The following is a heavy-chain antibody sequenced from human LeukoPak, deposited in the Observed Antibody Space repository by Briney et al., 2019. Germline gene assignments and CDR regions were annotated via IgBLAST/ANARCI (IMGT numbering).Heavy chain of an antibody. D-gene: IGHD2-2*01. J-gene: IGHJ4*02. CDR2: SNAGNGNT. V-gene: IGHV1-3*02. CDR3: ARAAPTRIVVVPAALDFDY. CDR1: GYTFTSYA. Sequence: RASVKVSCKASGYTFTSYAMHWVRQAPGQRLEWMGWSNAGNGNTKYSQEFQGRVTMTRDTSTSTVYMELSSLRSEDTAVYYCARAAPTRIVVVPAALDFDYWGQGTLVTVSS.